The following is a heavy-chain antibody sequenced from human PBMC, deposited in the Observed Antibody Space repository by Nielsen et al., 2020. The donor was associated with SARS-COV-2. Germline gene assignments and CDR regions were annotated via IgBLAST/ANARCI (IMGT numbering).Heavy chain of an antibody. D-gene: IGHD3-16*01. Sequence: GESLKFSCKGSGYSFSTYWIVWVRQMPGKGLEWMGMVYPDDSDTRYSPSFQGQVTISVDKSIRTAFLQWNSLKASDTAMYYCARRSIGDTNWLDPWGQGTLVTVSS. J-gene: IGHJ5*02. CDR1: GYSFSTYW. V-gene: IGHV5-51*01. CDR3: ARRSIGDTNWLDP. CDR2: VYPDDSDT.